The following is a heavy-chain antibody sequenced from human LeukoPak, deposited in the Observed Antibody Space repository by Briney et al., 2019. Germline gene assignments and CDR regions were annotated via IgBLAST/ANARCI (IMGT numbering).Heavy chain of an antibody. V-gene: IGHV3-64D*06. CDR2: ITITVDIT. J-gene: IGHJ4*02. CDR1: GFTFSSYA. CDR3: VKPARGSGIQYGFDS. D-gene: IGHD3-10*01. Sequence: PGGSLRLSCSASGFTFSSYAMHWVRQAPGKGPEYVAAITITVDITFYADSVKGRFTISRDNSWNTLYLQMTSLRPDDTAVYYCVKPARGSGIQYGFDSWGQGTLVTVSS.